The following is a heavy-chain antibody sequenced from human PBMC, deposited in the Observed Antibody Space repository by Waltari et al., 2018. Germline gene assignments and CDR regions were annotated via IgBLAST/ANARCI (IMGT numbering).Heavy chain of an antibody. CDR2: INTNTGNP. CDR3: ARGGTRITIFGVVTINPIDY. Sequence: QVQLVQSGSELKKPGASVKVSCKASGYTFTSYAMNWVRQAPGQGLEWMGWINTNTGNPTYAQGFTGRFVFSLDTSVSTAYLQISSLKAEDTAVYYCARGGTRITIFGVVTINPIDYWGQGTLVTVSS. CDR1: GYTFTSYA. V-gene: IGHV7-4-1*02. J-gene: IGHJ4*02. D-gene: IGHD3-3*01.